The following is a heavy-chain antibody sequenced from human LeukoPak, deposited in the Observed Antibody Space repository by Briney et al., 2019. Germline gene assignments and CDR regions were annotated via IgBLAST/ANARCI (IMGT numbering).Heavy chain of an antibody. CDR3: ARLSSSWYSPYNWFDP. D-gene: IGHD6-13*01. CDR1: GGSISSYY. V-gene: IGHV4-59*12. J-gene: IGHJ5*02. Sequence: PSETLSLTCTVSGGSISSYYWSWIRQPPGKGLEWIGYIYYSGSTNYNPSLKSRVTMSVDTSKNQFSLKLSSVTAADTAVYYCARLSSSWYSPYNWFDPWGQGTLVTVSS. CDR2: IYYSGST.